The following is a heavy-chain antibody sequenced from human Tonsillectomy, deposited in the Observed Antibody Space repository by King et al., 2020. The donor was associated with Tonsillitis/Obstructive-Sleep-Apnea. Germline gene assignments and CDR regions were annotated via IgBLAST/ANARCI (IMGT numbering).Heavy chain of an antibody. J-gene: IGHJ3*02. CDR1: GFTFSSYA. CDR2: ISSNGGST. D-gene: IGHD4-17*01. V-gene: IGHV3-64D*06. Sequence: QLVQSGGGLVQPGGSLRLSCSASGFTFSSYAMHWVRQAPGKGLEYVSAISSNGGSTYYADSVKGRFTISRDNSKNTLYLQMSSLRAEDTAVYYCVKLACGPGDPPLLYDYGDSPDAFDIWGQGTMVTVSS. CDR3: VKLACGPGDPPLLYDYGDSPDAFDI.